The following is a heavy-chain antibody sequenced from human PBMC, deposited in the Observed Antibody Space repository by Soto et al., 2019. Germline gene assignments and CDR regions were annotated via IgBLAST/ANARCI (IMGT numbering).Heavy chain of an antibody. D-gene: IGHD5-18*01. Sequence: GGSLRLSCAASGFTFSSYGMHWVRQAPGKGLEWVAVTSHDGSHKYHVDSVKGRFTISKDNSKNTLYLQMNSLRAEDTAVYYCAKAKAGYNYGLGTLDFWGQGTLVTVSS. CDR1: GFTFSSYG. V-gene: IGHV3-30*18. CDR3: AKAKAGYNYGLGTLDF. J-gene: IGHJ4*02. CDR2: TSHDGSHK.